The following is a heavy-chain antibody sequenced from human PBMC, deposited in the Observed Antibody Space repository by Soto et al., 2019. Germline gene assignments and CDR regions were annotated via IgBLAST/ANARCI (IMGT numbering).Heavy chain of an antibody. D-gene: IGHD2-15*01. CDR1: GYIFTAYS. CDR2: VNPSGGST. Sequence: ASVKVSCKASGYIFTAYSMHWVRQAPGQGLEWMGVVNPSGGSTNYAQKFQGRITMTRDTSTSTVYMDLSSLTSEDTAVYYCAREENCSDGICYSEYFQRWGQGTLVTAPQ. J-gene: IGHJ1*01. V-gene: IGHV1-46*01. CDR3: AREENCSDGICYSEYFQR.